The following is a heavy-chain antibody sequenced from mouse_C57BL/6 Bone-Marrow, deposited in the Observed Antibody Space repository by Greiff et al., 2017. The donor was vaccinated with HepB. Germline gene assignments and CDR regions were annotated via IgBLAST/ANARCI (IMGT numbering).Heavy chain of an antibody. J-gene: IGHJ2*01. D-gene: IGHD1-1*01. CDR2: IYPRSGNT. V-gene: IGHV1-81*01. CDR1: GYTFTSYG. CDR3: ARALYYYGSSRNY. Sequence: QVQLQQSGAELARPGASVKLSCTASGYTFTSYGISWVKQRTGQGLEWIGEIYPRSGNTYYNEKFKGKATLNADKSSSTAYMALRSLTSEDSAVYFCARALYYYGSSRNYWGQGTTLTVSS.